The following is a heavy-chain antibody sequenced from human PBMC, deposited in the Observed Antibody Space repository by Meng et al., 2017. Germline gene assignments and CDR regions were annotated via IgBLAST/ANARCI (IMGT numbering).Heavy chain of an antibody. D-gene: IGHD1-26*01. CDR1: GGTFSSYA. V-gene: IGHV1-69*13. CDR3: ARDFPSGSYLVDAFDI. CDR2: IIPIFGTA. J-gene: IGHJ3*02. Sequence: SVKVFCKASGGTFSSYAISWVRQAPGQGLEWMGGIIPIFGTANYAQKFQGRVTITADESTSTAYMELRSLGSDDTAVYYCARDFPSGSYLVDAFDIWGQGTMVTVSS.